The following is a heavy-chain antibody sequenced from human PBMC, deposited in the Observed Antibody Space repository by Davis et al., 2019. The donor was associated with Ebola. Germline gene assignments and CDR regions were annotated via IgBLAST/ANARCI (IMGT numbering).Heavy chain of an antibody. Sequence: PGGSLRLSCAASGFTFSDHYMDWVRQAPGKGLEWVGRTRNKANSYTTEYAASVKGRFTISRDDSKNSLYLQMNSLRAEDTAVYYCARFSPAAIGGRYGMDVWGQGTTVTVSS. J-gene: IGHJ6*02. V-gene: IGHV3-72*01. CDR1: GFTFSDHY. CDR3: ARFSPAAIGGRYGMDV. CDR2: TRNKANSYTT. D-gene: IGHD2-2*02.